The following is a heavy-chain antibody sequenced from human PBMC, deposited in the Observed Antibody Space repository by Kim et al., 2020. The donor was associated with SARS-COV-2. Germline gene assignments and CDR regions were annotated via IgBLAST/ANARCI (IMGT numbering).Heavy chain of an antibody. V-gene: IGHV4-59*13. D-gene: IGHD4-17*01. CDR3: ARATVTTETYYYYYYGMDV. Sequence: SETLSLTCIVSGGSISSYYWSWIRQPPGKGLEWIGYIYYSGSTNYNPSLKSRVTISVDTSKNQFSLKLSSVTAADTAVYYCARATVTTETYYYYYYGMDVWGQGTTVTVSS. CDR1: GGSISSYY. CDR2: IYYSGST. J-gene: IGHJ6*02.